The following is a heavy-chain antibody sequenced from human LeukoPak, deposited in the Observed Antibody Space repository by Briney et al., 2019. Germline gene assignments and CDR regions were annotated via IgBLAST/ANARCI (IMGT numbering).Heavy chain of an antibody. CDR2: NYPGDSDT. Sequence: GESLKISCNGSGYSFTSYWIGWVRQMPGKGLEWMGINYPGDSDTRYSPSFQGRVIISADNSISTAYLQWSSLKASGTRMYYWARVSSGLQFRIYYGMDVWGQGTMVTVSS. CDR3: ARVSSGLQFRIYYGMDV. D-gene: IGHD5-24*01. CDR1: GYSFTSYW. V-gene: IGHV5-51*01. J-gene: IGHJ6*02.